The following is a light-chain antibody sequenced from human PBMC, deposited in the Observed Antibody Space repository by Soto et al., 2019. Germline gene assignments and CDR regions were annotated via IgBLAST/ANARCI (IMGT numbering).Light chain of an antibody. CDR1: QSISSS. J-gene: IGKJ3*01. V-gene: IGKV1-39*01. Sequence: DIQMTQSPSSLSASIGDRVTITCRASQSISSSLNWYQQKPGKAPKLLIYAASSLQSGVPSEFSGGGSGTDFTLTISSLQPEDFATYYCQQSYNPPFTFGPGTTVAI. CDR2: AAS. CDR3: QQSYNPPFT.